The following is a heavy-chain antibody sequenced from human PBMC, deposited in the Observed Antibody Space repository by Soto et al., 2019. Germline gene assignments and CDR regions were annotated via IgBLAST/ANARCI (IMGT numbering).Heavy chain of an antibody. CDR1: GFTFSDFY. CDR3: VRGGGGGQFDY. V-gene: IGHV3-11*06. J-gene: IGHJ4*02. CDR2: ISINSNHK. Sequence: QIKLVESGGGLVKPGGPLRLSCAASGFTFSDFYMTWVRQAPGKGLEWLSYISINSNHKEYGDLVKGRHTISRDNAKNSLYLQMNSLRADDTAVYYCVRGGGGGQFDYWGQGTLVTVSS. D-gene: IGHD2-21*01.